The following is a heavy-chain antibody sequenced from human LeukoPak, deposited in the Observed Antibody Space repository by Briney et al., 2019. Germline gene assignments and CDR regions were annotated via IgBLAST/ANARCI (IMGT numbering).Heavy chain of an antibody. J-gene: IGHJ6*02. CDR3: AGIGELGYYGMDV. Sequence: SQTLSLTCTVSGGSISSGDYYWSWIRQPPGKGLEWIGYIYYSGSTYYNPSLKSRVTISVDTSKNQFSLKLSSVTAADTAVYYCAGIGELGYYGMDVWGQGTTVTVSS. CDR2: IYYSGST. V-gene: IGHV4-30-4*01. CDR1: GGSISSGDYY. D-gene: IGHD3-10*01.